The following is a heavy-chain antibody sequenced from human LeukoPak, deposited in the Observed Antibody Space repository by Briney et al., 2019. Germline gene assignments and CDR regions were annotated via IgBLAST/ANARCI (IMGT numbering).Heavy chain of an antibody. Sequence: SETLSLTCTVSGYSISSGYYWGWIRQPPGKGLEWIGSIYHSGSTYYNPSLKSRVTISVDTSKNQFSLKLSSVTAADTAVYYCARDHYPYYDFWSGYPYRANWFDPWGQGTLVTVSS. D-gene: IGHD3-3*01. J-gene: IGHJ5*02. CDR3: ARDHYPYYDFWSGYPYRANWFDP. CDR1: GYSISSGYY. V-gene: IGHV4-38-2*02. CDR2: IYHSGST.